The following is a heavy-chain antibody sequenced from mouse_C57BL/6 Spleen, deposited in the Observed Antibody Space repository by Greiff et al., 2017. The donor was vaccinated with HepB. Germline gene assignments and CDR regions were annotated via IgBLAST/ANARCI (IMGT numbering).Heavy chain of an antibody. CDR3: ASGPSNYNYAMDY. CDR2: INPSTGGT. J-gene: IGHJ4*01. D-gene: IGHD2-5*01. V-gene: IGHV1-42*01. CDR1: GYSFTGYY. Sequence: VQLQQSGPELVKPGASVKISCKASGYSFTGYYMNWVKQSPEKSLEWIGEINPSTGGTTYNQKFKAKATLTVDKSSSTAYMQLKSLTSEDSAVYYCASGPSNYNYAMDYWGQGTSVTVSS.